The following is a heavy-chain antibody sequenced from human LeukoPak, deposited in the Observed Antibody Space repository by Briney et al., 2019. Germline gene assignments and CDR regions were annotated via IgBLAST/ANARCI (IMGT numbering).Heavy chain of an antibody. CDR3: AKDLSSGGYPYYFEF. Sequence: GGSLRLSCAASGFTFSNYAMNWVRQAPGKGLEWVSAISGSGAATFNADSVKGRFTISRDNSKNTLYLQMNSLRAEDTAVYYCAKDLSSGGYPYYFEFRGRRTLVTVSS. D-gene: IGHD6-19*01. CDR1: GFTFSNYA. J-gene: IGHJ4*02. V-gene: IGHV3-23*01. CDR2: ISGSGAAT.